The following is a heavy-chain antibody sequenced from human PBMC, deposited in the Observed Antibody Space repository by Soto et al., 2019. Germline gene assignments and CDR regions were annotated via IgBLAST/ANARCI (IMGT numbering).Heavy chain of an antibody. CDR1: DASVWSDSYF. CDR3: ARIVVGVTVDL. V-gene: IGHV4-61*01. Sequence: SETLSLTCTVSDASVWSDSYFWTWIRQPPGKGLGWIAYISHTGDTNYNPSLKSRVTISIDTPRNQFSLTVTSVTAADTAVYFCARIVVGVTVDLWGQGSLVTVSS. J-gene: IGHJ4*02. CDR2: ISHTGDT. D-gene: IGHD1-26*01.